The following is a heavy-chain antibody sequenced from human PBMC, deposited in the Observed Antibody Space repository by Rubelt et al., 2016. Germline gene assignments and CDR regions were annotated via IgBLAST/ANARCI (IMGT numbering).Heavy chain of an antibody. CDR3: ASLQYSSGWYSDY. J-gene: IGHJ4*02. V-gene: IGHV1-46*01. Sequence: WVRQAPGQGLEWMGIINPSGGSTSYAQKFQGRVTMTRDTSTSTVYMELSSPRSEDTAVYYCASLQYSSGWYSDYWGQGTLVTVSS. CDR2: INPSGGST. D-gene: IGHD6-19*01.